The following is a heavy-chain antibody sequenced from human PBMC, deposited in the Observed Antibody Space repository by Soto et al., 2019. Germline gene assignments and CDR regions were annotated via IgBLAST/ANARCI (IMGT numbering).Heavy chain of an antibody. CDR3: ARDLNWAFDY. V-gene: IGHV3-48*02. J-gene: IGHJ4*02. Sequence: EVQLVESGGGLVQPGGSLRLSCAASGFSFSSYSMNWVRQAPGKGLEWISYVTSSSSTITYADSVKGRFTISRDNAKNSLFLQMNSLRDEDTAVYFCARDLNWAFDYWGQGTLVTVSS. CDR2: VTSSSSTI. CDR1: GFSFSSYS. D-gene: IGHD1-1*01.